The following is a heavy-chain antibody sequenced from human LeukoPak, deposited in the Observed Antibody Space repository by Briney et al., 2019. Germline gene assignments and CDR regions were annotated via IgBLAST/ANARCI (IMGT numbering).Heavy chain of an antibody. J-gene: IGHJ4*02. CDR2: IGQDGSET. D-gene: IGHD6-6*01. V-gene: IGHV3-7*01. CDR3: ARVWLSSYTLIDY. CDR1: GFVLSNYW. Sequence: GGSLSLSCEASGFVLSNYWMSWVRQAPGKGLEWVANIGQDGSETNYLDSVKGRFTISRDNAKNSVYLQMNGLRAEDTAVYYCARVWLSSYTLIDYWGPGTLVTVSS.